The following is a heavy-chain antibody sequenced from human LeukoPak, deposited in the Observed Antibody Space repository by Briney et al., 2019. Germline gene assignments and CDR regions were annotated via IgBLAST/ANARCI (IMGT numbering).Heavy chain of an antibody. Sequence: GASVEVSCKASGYTFTSYGISWVRQAPGQGLEWMGWISAYNGNPNYAQKLQGRVTMTTDTSTSTAYMELRSLRSDDTAVYYCARDHAAGWELPLNWFDPWGQGTLVTVSS. CDR2: ISAYNGNP. CDR1: GYTFTSYG. D-gene: IGHD1-26*01. J-gene: IGHJ5*02. CDR3: ARDHAAGWELPLNWFDP. V-gene: IGHV1-18*01.